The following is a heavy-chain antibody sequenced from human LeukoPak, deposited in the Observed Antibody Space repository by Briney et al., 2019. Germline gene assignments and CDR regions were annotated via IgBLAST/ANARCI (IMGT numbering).Heavy chain of an antibody. J-gene: IGHJ4*02. V-gene: IGHV4-4*07. CDR3: ARAIWYGSGTTAFDY. CDR1: GGSISSYY. Sequence: SETLSLTCTVSGGSISSYYWSWIRQPAGKGLEWIGRIYNSGSTNYNTNYNPSLTSRVTMSVDTSKNQFSLKLNSVSAAGTAVYFCARAIWYGSGTTAFDYWGQGTLVTVSP. CDR2: IYNSGST. D-gene: IGHD3-10*01.